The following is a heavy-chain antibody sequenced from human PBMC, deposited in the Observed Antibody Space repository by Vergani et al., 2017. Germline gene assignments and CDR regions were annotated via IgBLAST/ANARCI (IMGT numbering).Heavy chain of an antibody. CDR3: GRGGVVAATYIIXFDP. CDR2: ISAYNGNT. Sequence: QVQLVQSGAEVKKPGASVKVSCKASGYTFTSYGISWVRQAPGQGLEWMGWISAYNGNTNYAQKLQGRVTMTTDTSASTAYMGLRSRRSDDTAVYYCGRGGVVAATYIIXFDPWGQGTLVTVSS. CDR1: GYTFTSYG. J-gene: IGHJ5*02. D-gene: IGHD2-15*01. V-gene: IGHV1-18*01.